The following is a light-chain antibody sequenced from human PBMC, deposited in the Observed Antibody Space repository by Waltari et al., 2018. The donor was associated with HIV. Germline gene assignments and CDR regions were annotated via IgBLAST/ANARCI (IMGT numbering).Light chain of an antibody. CDR3: QQASSFPFT. J-gene: IGKJ3*01. V-gene: IGKV1-12*02. CDR2: AAS. Sequence: DIQMTQSSFSVSASVGDRVTITRRASQDISSALGWYQHRPGKVPKLLISAASALHTGVPSRFSGSGSGTDFTLTIGSLQPEDFATYYCQQASSFPFTFGPGTKVEI. CDR1: QDISSA.